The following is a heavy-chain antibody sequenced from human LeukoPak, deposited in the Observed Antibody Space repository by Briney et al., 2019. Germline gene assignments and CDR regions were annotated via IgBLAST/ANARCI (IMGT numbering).Heavy chain of an antibody. CDR2: TYDGGRG. J-gene: IGHJ5*02. CDR1: GGSISSSF. CDR3: ARLWRPHDYDNWFDH. D-gene: IGHD4-17*01. V-gene: IGHV4-59*13. Sequence: PSETLSLTCTVSGGSISSSFWTWVRQAPGKGLELIGFTYDGGRGNYKPSLRSRVDISLDTSNNRYSLRLTSVTAADTGVYYCARLWRPHDYDNWFDHWGQGILVTVSS.